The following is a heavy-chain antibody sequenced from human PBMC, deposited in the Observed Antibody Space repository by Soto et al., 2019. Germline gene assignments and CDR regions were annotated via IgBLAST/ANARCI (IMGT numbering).Heavy chain of an antibody. J-gene: IGHJ4*02. CDR2: ISYDGSNK. D-gene: IGHD6-13*01. CDR1: GFTFSSYA. CDR3: AREGSRSWYFAF. Sequence: PGGSLRLSCAASGFTFSSYAMHWVRQAPGKGLEWVSVISYDGSNKYYADSVKGRFTISRDNSKNTLYLQMNSLRAEDTAVYYCAREGSRSWYFAFWGQGTLVTVSS. V-gene: IGHV3-30-3*01.